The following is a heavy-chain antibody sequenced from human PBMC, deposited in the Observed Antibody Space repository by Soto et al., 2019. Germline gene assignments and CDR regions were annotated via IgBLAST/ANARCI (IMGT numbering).Heavy chain of an antibody. D-gene: IGHD3-16*02. CDR2: MYSGGRT. J-gene: IGHJ3*02. CDR1: GFTVNTNY. V-gene: IGHV3-53*01. CDR3: ARVGVIVPTDAFDI. Sequence: EVQLEESGGGLIQPGGSLRLSCAASGFTVNTNYMNWVRQAPGKGLEWVSVMYSGGRTVYADSVKGRFTISRDNSKNTLYLQMDSLSAEDTGVYYCARVGVIVPTDAFDIWSQGTMVTVSS.